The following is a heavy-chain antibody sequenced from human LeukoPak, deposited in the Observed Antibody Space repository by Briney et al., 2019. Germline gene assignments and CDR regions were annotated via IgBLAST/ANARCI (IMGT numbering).Heavy chain of an antibody. CDR3: ARQDWGLPYFDY. Sequence: SETLSLTCAVYGGSFSGYYWSWIRQPPGKGLEWIGYIYYSGSTNYNPSLKSRVTISVDTSKNQFSLKLSSVTAADTAVYYCARQDWGLPYFDYWGQGTLVTVSS. CDR2: IYYSGST. J-gene: IGHJ4*02. V-gene: IGHV4-59*08. D-gene: IGHD7-27*01. CDR1: GGSFSGYY.